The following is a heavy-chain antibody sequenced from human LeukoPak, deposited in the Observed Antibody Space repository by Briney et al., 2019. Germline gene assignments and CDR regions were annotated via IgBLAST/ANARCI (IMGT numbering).Heavy chain of an antibody. Sequence: SQTLSLTCTVSGGSISSGGYYWSWIRQHPGKGLEWIGYTYYSGSTYYNPSLKSRVTISVDTSKNQFSLKLSSVTAADTAVYYCARVKYSSGPVDYWGQGTLVTVSS. D-gene: IGHD6-19*01. CDR3: ARVKYSSGPVDY. CDR1: GGSISSGGYY. V-gene: IGHV4-31*03. J-gene: IGHJ4*01. CDR2: TYYSGST.